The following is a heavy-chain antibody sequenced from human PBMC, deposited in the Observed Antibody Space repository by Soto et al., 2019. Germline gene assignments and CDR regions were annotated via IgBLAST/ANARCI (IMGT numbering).Heavy chain of an antibody. J-gene: IGHJ6*02. D-gene: IGHD6-19*01. CDR3: AREGGSDPSRYYYYGMDV. CDR1: GFTFSSYG. V-gene: IGHV3-33*01. Sequence: GGSLRLSCAASGFTFSSYGMHWVRQAPGKGLEWVAVIWYDGSNKYYADSVKGRFTISRDNSKNTLYLQMNSLRAEDTAVYYCAREGGSDPSRYYYYGMDVWGQGTTVTVSS. CDR2: IWYDGSNK.